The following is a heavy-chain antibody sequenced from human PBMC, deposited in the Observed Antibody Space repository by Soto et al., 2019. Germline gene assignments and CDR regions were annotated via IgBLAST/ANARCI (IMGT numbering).Heavy chain of an antibody. J-gene: IGHJ5*02. V-gene: IGHV3-23*01. CDR2: FSGTGGYT. Sequence: GGSLRLSCAASGFTFSSNYAMSWVRQAPGKGLEWVSTFSGTGGYTYYTDSVKGRFTISRDESKSTLFLHMNSLRAADTAVYYCARGQRALITYGPFDPWGQGTLVTVSS. CDR1: GFTFSSNYA. D-gene: IGHD4-17*01. CDR3: ARGQRALITYGPFDP.